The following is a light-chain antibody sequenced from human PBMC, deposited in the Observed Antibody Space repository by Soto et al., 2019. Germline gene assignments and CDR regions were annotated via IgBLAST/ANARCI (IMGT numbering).Light chain of an antibody. CDR1: QSVSSY. V-gene: IGKV3-11*01. CDR2: DAS. Sequence: EIVLTQSPATLSLYPGERATLSCRASQSVSSYLAWYQQKPGQAPRLLIYDASNRATGIPARFSGSGSGTEFTLTISSLQPDDFATYYCQHYNSYSEAFGQGTKVDIK. J-gene: IGKJ1*01. CDR3: QHYNSYSEA.